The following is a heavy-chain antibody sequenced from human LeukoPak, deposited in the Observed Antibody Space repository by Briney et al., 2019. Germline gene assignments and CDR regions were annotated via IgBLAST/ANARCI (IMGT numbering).Heavy chain of an antibody. Sequence: GGSLRLSCAVSGGTFSAYWMAWVRQSPGKGLEWVAEINEDGSVKSYVDSTKGRFTISRDNAKNSLYLQMNSLGAEDTAVYYCAKVPRDSDCYWGQGTLVTVSS. CDR2: INEDGSVK. V-gene: IGHV3-7*01. J-gene: IGHJ4*02. CDR1: GGTFSAYW. D-gene: IGHD2-21*02. CDR3: AKVPRDSDCY.